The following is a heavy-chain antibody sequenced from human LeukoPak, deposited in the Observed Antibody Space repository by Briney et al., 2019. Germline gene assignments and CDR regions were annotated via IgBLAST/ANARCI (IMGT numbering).Heavy chain of an antibody. Sequence: ASVKVSCKVSGYTLTELSMHWVRQAPGQGLEWMGWINPNSGGTNYAQKFQGRVTMTRDTSISTAYMELSRLRSDDTAVYYCARVYETPDIAVAGGGYYFDYWGQGTLVTVSS. D-gene: IGHD6-19*01. CDR1: GYTLTELS. J-gene: IGHJ4*02. V-gene: IGHV1-2*02. CDR3: ARVYETPDIAVAGGGYYFDY. CDR2: INPNSGGT.